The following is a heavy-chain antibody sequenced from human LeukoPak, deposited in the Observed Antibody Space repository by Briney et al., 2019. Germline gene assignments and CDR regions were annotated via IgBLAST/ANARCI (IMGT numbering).Heavy chain of an antibody. CDR3: AKLRYSSSWYYFQH. CDR1: GFTFSSYS. V-gene: IGHV3-21*04. J-gene: IGHJ1*01. D-gene: IGHD6-13*01. Sequence: GGSLRLSCAASGFTFSSYSMNWVRQAPGKGLEWVSSISSSSSYIYYADSVKGRFTISRDNSKNTLYLQMNSLRAEDTAVYYCAKLRYSSSWYYFQHWGQGTLVTVSS. CDR2: ISSSSSYI.